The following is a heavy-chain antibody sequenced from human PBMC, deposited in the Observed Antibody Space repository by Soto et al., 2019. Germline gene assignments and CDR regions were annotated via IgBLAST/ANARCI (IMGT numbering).Heavy chain of an antibody. J-gene: IGHJ4*02. D-gene: IGHD4-17*01. V-gene: IGHV4-61*01. CDR2: VSYSGTT. CDR1: GVSVNSGSFY. Sequence: SETLSLTCTVSGVSVNSGSFYWTWIRQPPGKGLEWIGFVSYSGTTKYNASLKSRVTISVDTSRSQISLKVSSVTAADTAVYYCARGATVTHSDYWGQGTLVTVSS. CDR3: ARGATVTHSDY.